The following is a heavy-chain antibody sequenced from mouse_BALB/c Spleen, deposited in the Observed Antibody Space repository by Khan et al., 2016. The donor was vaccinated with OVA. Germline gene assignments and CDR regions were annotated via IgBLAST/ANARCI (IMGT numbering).Heavy chain of an antibody. J-gene: IGHJ2*01. Sequence: EVQLVESGGGLVQPEGSLKLSCAASGFTFSSYGMSWVRQTPDKRLELVATINSNGGSTYYPDSVKGRFTISRDNAKNTLYLQMSSLKSEDTAMYYCARAYPFDYWGQGTTLTVSS. CDR3: ARAYPFDY. V-gene: IGHV5-6-3*01. CDR2: INSNGGST. CDR1: GFTFSSYG.